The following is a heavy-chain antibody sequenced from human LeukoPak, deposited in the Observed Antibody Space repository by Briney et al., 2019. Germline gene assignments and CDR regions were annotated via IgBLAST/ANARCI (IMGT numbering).Heavy chain of an antibody. CDR3: AREWGLRLAVNPKGMDV. Sequence: ASVTVSCTASGYTFTSYDIHWVRQAPGQGLEWMGIVHPSTGSTSFTQKFQGRVTMTSDTSTRTVYMELSSLRSVDTAVYYCAREWGLRLAVNPKGMDVWGQGTTVIVSS. J-gene: IGHJ6*02. CDR1: GYTFTSYD. V-gene: IGHV1-46*01. D-gene: IGHD6-19*01. CDR2: VHPSTGST.